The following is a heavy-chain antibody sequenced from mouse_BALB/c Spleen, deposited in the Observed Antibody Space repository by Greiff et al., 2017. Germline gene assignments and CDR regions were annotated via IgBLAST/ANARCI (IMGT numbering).Heavy chain of an antibody. D-gene: IGHD2-1*01. CDR1: GYTFTDYA. J-gene: IGHJ3*01. V-gene: IGHV1-67*01. CDR3: ARDYGNPFAY. CDR2: ISTYYGNT. Sequence: VQLQQSGPELVRPGVSVKISCKGSGYTFTDYAMHWVKQSHAKSLEWIGVISTYYGNTNYNQKFKGKATMTVDKSSSTAYMELARLTSEDSAIYYCARDYGNPFAYWGQGTLVTVSA.